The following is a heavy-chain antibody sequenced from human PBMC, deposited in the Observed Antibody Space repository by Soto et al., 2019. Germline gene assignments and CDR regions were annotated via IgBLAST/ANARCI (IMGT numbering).Heavy chain of an antibody. Sequence: SVKVSCKASGGTFSSYAISWVRQAPGQGLEWMGGIIPIFGTTNYAQKFQGRVTITADESTSTAYMELSSLRSEDTAVYYCAREGEGGSGGSFSVYWFDPWGQGXLVTVYS. D-gene: IGHD2-15*01. CDR2: IIPIFGTT. J-gene: IGHJ5*02. CDR3: AREGEGGSGGSFSVYWFDP. CDR1: GGTFSSYA. V-gene: IGHV1-69*13.